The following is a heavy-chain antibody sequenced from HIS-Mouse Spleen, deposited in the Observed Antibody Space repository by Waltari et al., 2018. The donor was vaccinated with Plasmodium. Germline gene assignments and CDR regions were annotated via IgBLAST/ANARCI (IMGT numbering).Heavy chain of an antibody. D-gene: IGHD3-10*01. CDR2: IYYSGST. CDR1: GGSISSYY. Sequence: QVQLQESGPGLVKPSETLSLTCTVPGGSISSYYWSCIRQPPGKGLEWTGYIYYSGSTNSTPSPKSRVTRSEDTSKTQFSLKRGSVPAADTAGYYCAGGGGGVSYYYGSGSYDYWGQGTLVTVSS. CDR3: AGGGGGVSYYYGSGSYDY. V-gene: IGHV4-59*01. J-gene: IGHJ4*02.